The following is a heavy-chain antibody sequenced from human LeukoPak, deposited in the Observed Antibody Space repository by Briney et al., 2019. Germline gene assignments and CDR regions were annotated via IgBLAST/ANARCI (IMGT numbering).Heavy chain of an antibody. D-gene: IGHD6-19*01. J-gene: IGHJ5*02. V-gene: IGHV3-7*01. CDR2: MKEDGSDV. CDR1: GFPFNSQT. Sequence: EGSLRLSCAASGFPFNSQTMSWVRQAPGKGLEWVAKMKEDGSDVKYVDSVRGRFTISRDNAKDSLFLEMNSLRDDDTAVYYCVRGGAVAGRFEAWGQGTQVTVSS. CDR3: VRGGAVAGRFEA.